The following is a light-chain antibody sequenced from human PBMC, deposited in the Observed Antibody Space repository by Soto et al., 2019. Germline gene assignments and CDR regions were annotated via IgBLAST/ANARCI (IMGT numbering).Light chain of an antibody. CDR1: RSIGTY. CDR2: VAS. V-gene: IGKV3-11*01. CDR3: XXRSNWPFT. Sequence: EIVLTQSPATLSLSPGERATLSCRASRSIGTYLAWYQQKPGQAPRLLMYVASNRATGIPARFSGSGFATXXXXXXXXXEPXDFXXXXXXXRSNWPFTFGPGTKVDIK. J-gene: IGKJ3*01.